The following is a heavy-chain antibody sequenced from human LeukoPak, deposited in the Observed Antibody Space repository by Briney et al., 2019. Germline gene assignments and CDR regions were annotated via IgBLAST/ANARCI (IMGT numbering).Heavy chain of an antibody. D-gene: IGHD3-3*01. J-gene: IGHJ4*02. Sequence: SETLSLTCAVYGGSFSGYYWSWIRQPPGKGLEWIGEINHSGSTNYNPSLKSRVTISVDTSKNQFSLKLSSVTAADTAVYYCAKKGEFRFLGVFPYYFDYGGQEPLVTVPS. CDR2: INHSGST. CDR1: GGSFSGYY. CDR3: AKKGEFRFLGVFPYYFDY. V-gene: IGHV4-34*01.